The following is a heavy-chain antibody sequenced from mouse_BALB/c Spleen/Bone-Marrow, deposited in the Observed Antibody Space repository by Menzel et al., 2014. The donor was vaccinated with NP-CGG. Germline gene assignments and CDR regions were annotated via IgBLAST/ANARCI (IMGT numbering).Heavy chain of an antibody. CDR2: INPYNGGT. Sequence: XVQLQQSGPELVKPGASMKISCKVSGYSFTGYTMNWVKQSHGKNLEWIGLINPYNGGTSYKQKFKGKATLTVDKSSSTAYMELLSLTSEDSAVYYCARWDYYGYAMDYWGQGTSVTVSS. D-gene: IGHD1-1*01. V-gene: IGHV1-26*01. J-gene: IGHJ4*01. CDR1: GYSFTGYT. CDR3: ARWDYYGYAMDY.